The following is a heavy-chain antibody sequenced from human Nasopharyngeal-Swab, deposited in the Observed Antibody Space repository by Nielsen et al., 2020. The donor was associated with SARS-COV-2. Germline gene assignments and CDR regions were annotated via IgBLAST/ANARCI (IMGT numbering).Heavy chain of an antibody. D-gene: IGHD1-1*01. CDR3: ARDRGLERPYNWFDP. V-gene: IGHV1-69*13. Sequence: SVKVSCKASGGTFSSYAISWVRQAPGQGLEWMGGIIPIFGTANYAQKFQGRVTITADESTSTAYMELSSLRSEDTAVYYCARDRGLERPYNWFDPWGQGTLVTVSS. CDR2: IIPIFGTA. J-gene: IGHJ5*02. CDR1: GGTFSSYA.